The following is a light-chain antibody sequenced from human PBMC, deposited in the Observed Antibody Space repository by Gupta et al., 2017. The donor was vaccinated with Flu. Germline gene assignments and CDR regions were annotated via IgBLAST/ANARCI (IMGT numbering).Light chain of an antibody. V-gene: IGLV2-14*03. CDR3: SSYSNRFIWV. CDR1: SGDVGANNL. Sequence: QSALTQPASVSGSPGQSLTTSCTGTSGDVGANNLVSWFQLHPGKPPKVMIYDVSNRPSGVSNRFSGSKSGNTASLTISGLKDEDEDDYYCSSYSNRFIWVFGGGTKVTVL. J-gene: IGLJ3*02. CDR2: DVS.